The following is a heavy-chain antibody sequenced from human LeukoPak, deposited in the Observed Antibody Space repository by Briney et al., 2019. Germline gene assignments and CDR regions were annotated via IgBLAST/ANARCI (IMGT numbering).Heavy chain of an antibody. J-gene: IGHJ6*03. D-gene: IGHD3-16*01. CDR2: IRYDGSNK. V-gene: IGHV3-30*02. CDR3: AKGGGGRLIYYYYMDV. CDR1: GFTFSSYG. Sequence: GGSLRLSCAASGFTFSSYGMHWVRQAPGKGLEWVAFIRYDGSNKYYADSVKGRFTISRDNAKSSLYLQMNSLRAEDMALYYCAKGGGGRLIYYYYMDVWGKGTTVTVSS.